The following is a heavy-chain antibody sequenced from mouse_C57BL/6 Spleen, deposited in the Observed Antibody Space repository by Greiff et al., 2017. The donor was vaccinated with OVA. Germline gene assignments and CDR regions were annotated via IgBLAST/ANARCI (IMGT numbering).Heavy chain of an antibody. V-gene: IGHV1-5*01. Sequence: EVQLQQSGTVLARPGASVKMSCKTSGYTFTSYWMHWVKQRPGQGLEWIGALYPGNSDTSYNQKFKGKAKLTAVTSASTAYMELSSLTNEDSAVYYCTRGYYGSSYFYWYFDVWGTGTTVTVSS. D-gene: IGHD1-1*01. CDR3: TRGYYGSSYFYWYFDV. J-gene: IGHJ1*03. CDR1: GYTFTSYW. CDR2: LYPGNSDT.